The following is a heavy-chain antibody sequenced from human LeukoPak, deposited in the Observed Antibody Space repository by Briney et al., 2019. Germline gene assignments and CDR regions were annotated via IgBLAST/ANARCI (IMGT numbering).Heavy chain of an antibody. Sequence: GGSLRLSCAASGLTVSSNFMSWVRQAPGKGLEWVSVIHSDGRTFYADTVKGRFTVSGDNSNDMLFLQMNSLRAEDTGVYYCARDVGGMATGYFDYWDQGTPVTVSS. V-gene: IGHV3-66*02. CDR3: ARDVGGMATGYFDY. J-gene: IGHJ4*02. CDR1: GLTVSSNF. CDR2: IHSDGRT. D-gene: IGHD5-12*01.